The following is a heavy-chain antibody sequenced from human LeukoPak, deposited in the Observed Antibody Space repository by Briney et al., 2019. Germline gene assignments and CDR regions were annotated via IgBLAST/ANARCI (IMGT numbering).Heavy chain of an antibody. Sequence: ASVTVSCKASGYTFTSYAIHWVRQAPGQRLEWMGLINAANGNTRYSQTFQDRVTMTRDTSTSTVYMELSSLRSEDTAVYYCARSGTDTYYFDYWGQGTLVTVSS. CDR3: ARSGTDTYYFDY. CDR1: GYTFTSYA. D-gene: IGHD3-3*01. CDR2: INAANGNT. J-gene: IGHJ4*02. V-gene: IGHV1-3*01.